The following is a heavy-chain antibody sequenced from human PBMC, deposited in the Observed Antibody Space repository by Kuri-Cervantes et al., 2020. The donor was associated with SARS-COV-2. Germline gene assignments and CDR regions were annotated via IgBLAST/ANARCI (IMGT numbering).Heavy chain of an antibody. CDR2: IIPIFGTI. J-gene: IGHJ4*02. CDR1: GGTYTTHA. Sequence: SVKVSCKASGGTYTTHAFSWVRQAPGQGLEWMGGIIPIFGTIRYEQRFQGRLTIAADENTNTAYMELSSLRSEDTAIYYCAKFRAGAVATGPDDLDYWGQGTQVTDSS. CDR3: AKFRAGAVATGPDDLDY. V-gene: IGHV1-69*13. D-gene: IGHD6-19*01.